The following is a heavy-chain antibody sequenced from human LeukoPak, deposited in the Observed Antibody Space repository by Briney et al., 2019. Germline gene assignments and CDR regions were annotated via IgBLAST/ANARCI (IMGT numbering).Heavy chain of an antibody. CDR3: ARARNYYDSSGYYYPGY. D-gene: IGHD3-22*01. CDR1: GFTFSSYA. J-gene: IGHJ4*02. Sequence: PGGSLRLSCAASGFTFSSYAMSWIRQAPGKGLEWVSYISSSGSTIYYADSVKDRFTISRDNAKNSLYLQMNSLRAEDTAVYYCARARNYYDSSGYYYPGYWGQGTLVTVSS. V-gene: IGHV3-11*01. CDR2: ISSSGSTI.